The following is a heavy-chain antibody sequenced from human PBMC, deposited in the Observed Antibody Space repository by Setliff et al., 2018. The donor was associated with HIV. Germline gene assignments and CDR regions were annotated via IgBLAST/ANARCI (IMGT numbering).Heavy chain of an antibody. Sequence: GASVKVSCKSSGYTFTDYFIHWVRQAPGQGLEWMGWISPDNGNTRISQRFRGSVTMTRDRSINTAYMELSSLTSEDTAVYYCATVRGYYYDSSGQEYFQHWGQGTLVTVSS. J-gene: IGHJ1*01. CDR1: GYTFTDYF. CDR3: ATVRGYYYDSSGQEYFQH. D-gene: IGHD3-22*01. V-gene: IGHV1-2*02. CDR2: ISPDNGNT.